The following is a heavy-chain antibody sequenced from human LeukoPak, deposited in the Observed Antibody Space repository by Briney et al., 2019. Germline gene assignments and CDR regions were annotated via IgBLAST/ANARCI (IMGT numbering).Heavy chain of an antibody. CDR2: ISGSGGST. CDR1: GFTFSSYA. V-gene: IGHV3-23*01. CDR3: AKDGFPGYSSPFDY. D-gene: IGHD6-13*01. J-gene: IGHJ4*02. Sequence: GGSLRLSCAASGFTFSSYAMSWFRQAPGKGVEWVSAISGSGGSTYYADSVKGRFTISRDNSKNTLYLQMNSLRAEDTAVYYCAKDGFPGYSSPFDYWGQGTLVTVSS.